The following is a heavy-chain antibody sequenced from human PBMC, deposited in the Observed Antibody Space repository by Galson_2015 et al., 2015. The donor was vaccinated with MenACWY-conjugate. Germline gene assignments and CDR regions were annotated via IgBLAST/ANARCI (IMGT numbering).Heavy chain of an antibody. CDR3: ARVFDTGYMDV. D-gene: IGHD3-3*01. V-gene: IGHV3-33*08. Sequence: SLRLSCAASGFTFGTYGIHWIRQAPAKGLEWVALIWDDGSYKYYADSVKGRFTISRDNSKNTLYLQMNSLRAEDTAVYYCARVFDTGYMDVWGKGTTVTVSS. CDR2: IWDDGSYK. J-gene: IGHJ6*03. CDR1: GFTFGTYG.